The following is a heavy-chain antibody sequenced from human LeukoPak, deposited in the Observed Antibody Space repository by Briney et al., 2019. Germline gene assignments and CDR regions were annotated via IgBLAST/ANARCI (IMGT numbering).Heavy chain of an antibody. CDR2: IYPGDSDT. Sequence: GEFLKISCKGSGYSFTSYWIGWVRQMPGKGLEWMGIIYPGDSDTRYSPSFQGQVTISADKSISTAYLQWSSLKASDTAMYYCARRNYDFWSRPYDAFDIWGQGTMVTVSS. CDR3: ARRNYDFWSRPYDAFDI. CDR1: GYSFTSYW. J-gene: IGHJ3*02. D-gene: IGHD3-3*01. V-gene: IGHV5-51*01.